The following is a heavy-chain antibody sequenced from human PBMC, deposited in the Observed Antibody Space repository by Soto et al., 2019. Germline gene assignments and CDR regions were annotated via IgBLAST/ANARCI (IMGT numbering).Heavy chain of an antibody. CDR3: ARDRRLYSSGWYLDY. Sequence: QVQLVQSGAEVKKPGSSVKVSCKASGGTFSSYAISWVRQAPGQGFEWMGGITPIFGTANYAQKFQGRVTITADKSRSIAYMELISLKSEYTAVYYCARDRRLYSSGWYLDYWGQGTLVTVSS. D-gene: IGHD6-19*01. CDR2: ITPIFGTA. CDR1: GGTFSSYA. J-gene: IGHJ4*02. V-gene: IGHV1-69*06.